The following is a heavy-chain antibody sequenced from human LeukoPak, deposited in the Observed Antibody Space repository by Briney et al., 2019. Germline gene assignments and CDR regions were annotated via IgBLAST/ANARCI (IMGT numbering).Heavy chain of an antibody. D-gene: IGHD3-16*02. CDR1: GYTFSNTG. CDR2: ISAGGAST. Sequence: GGSLRLSCAASGYTFSNTGMSWVRQAPGKGLEWVSSISAGGASTYYADSVKGRFTISRDNSKNTLYLQMSSLRAEDTAVYYFARTSLLSYYMDVSGKEATVAASS. J-gene: IGHJ6*04. V-gene: IGHV3-23*01. CDR3: ARTSLLSYYMDV.